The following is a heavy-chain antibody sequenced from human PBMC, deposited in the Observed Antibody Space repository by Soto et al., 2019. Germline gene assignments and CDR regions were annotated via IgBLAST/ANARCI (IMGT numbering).Heavy chain of an antibody. J-gene: IGHJ4*02. CDR1: GFTFSSYG. V-gene: IGHV3-30*18. D-gene: IGHD5-12*01. CDR3: AKVAIYPEYSGYDYRGPFDY. CDR2: ISYDGSNK. Sequence: GGSLKLSCAASGFTFSSYGMHWVRQAPGKGLEWVAVISYDGSNKYYADSVKGRFTISRDNSKNTLYLQMNSLRAEDTAVYYCAKVAIYPEYSGYDYRGPFDYWGQGTLVTVSS.